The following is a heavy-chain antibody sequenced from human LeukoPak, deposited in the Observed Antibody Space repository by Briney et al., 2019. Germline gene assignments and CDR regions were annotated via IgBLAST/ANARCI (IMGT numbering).Heavy chain of an antibody. Sequence: SVKVSCKASGGTFSSYAISWVRQAPGQGLEWMGRIIPILGIANYAQKFQGRVTITADKSTSTAYMELSSLRSEDTAVYYCASGSLASYFDHWGQGTLVTVSS. D-gene: IGHD3-16*01. J-gene: IGHJ4*02. CDR3: ASGSLASYFDH. CDR1: GGTFSSYA. CDR2: IIPILGIA. V-gene: IGHV1-69*04.